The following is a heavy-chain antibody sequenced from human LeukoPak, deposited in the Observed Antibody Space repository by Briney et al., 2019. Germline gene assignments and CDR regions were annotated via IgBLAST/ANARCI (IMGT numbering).Heavy chain of an antibody. CDR2: INHSGST. V-gene: IGHV4-34*01. J-gene: IGHJ4*02. CDR3: ARGVEAGIAAAGRRGFDY. CDR1: GGSFSGYY. D-gene: IGHD6-13*01. Sequence: SETLSLTCAVYGGSFSGYYWSWIRQPPGKGQEWIGEINHSGSTNYNPSLKSRVTISVDTSKNQFSLKLSSVTAADTAVYYCARGVEAGIAAAGRRGFDYWGQGTLVTVSS.